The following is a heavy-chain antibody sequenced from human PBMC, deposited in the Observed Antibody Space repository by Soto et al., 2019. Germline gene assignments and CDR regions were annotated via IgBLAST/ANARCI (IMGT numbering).Heavy chain of an antibody. Sequence: ASVKVSCKPSGYTLNTYYLHWVRQAPGQGLEWMGIIHPSGGGSTYAQKFQGRVTITADESTSTAYMELSSLRSEDTAVYYCGRGRTYCGGDCYSAFDIWGQGTMVTVSS. J-gene: IGHJ3*02. CDR2: IHPSGGGS. CDR3: GRGRTYCGGDCYSAFDI. CDR1: GYTLNTYY. D-gene: IGHD2-21*02. V-gene: IGHV1-46*02.